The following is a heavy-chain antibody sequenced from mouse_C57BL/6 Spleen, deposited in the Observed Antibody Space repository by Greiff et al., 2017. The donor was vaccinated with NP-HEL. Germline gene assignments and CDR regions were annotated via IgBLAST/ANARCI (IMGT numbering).Heavy chain of an antibody. CDR3: ARGHYGSSYDYAMDY. D-gene: IGHD1-1*01. J-gene: IGHJ4*01. CDR1: GYTFTSYW. CDR2: IDPSDSYT. V-gene: IGHV1-59*01. Sequence: QVQLQQPGAELVRPGTSVKLSCKASGYTFTSYWMHWVKQRPGQGLEWIGVIDPSDSYTKYNQKFKGKATLTVDTSSSTAYMQLSSLTSEDSAVYYCARGHYGSSYDYAMDYWGQGTSVTVSS.